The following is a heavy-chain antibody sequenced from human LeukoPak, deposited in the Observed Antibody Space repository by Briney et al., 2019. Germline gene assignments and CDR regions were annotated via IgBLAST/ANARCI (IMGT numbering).Heavy chain of an antibody. CDR3: AKIGPGVLSYYFDY. D-gene: IGHD3-16*02. CDR2: ISTSVTII. Sequence: GSLRLSCAASGFTFSDYYMSWIRQAPGQGLEWVSYISTSVTIIYYADSVKGRFTISRDNAKSSLYLQMNSLRAEDTAVYYCAKIGPGVLSYYFDYWGQGTLVTVSS. CDR1: GFTFSDYY. J-gene: IGHJ4*02. V-gene: IGHV3-11*04.